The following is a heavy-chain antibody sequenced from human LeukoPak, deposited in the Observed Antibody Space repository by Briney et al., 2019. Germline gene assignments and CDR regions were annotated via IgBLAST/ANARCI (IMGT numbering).Heavy chain of an antibody. CDR1: GGSIGSYH. CDR2: VFNNGGT. V-gene: IGHV4-59*07. J-gene: IGHJ4*02. CDR3: VASYGGYVLDY. D-gene: IGHD5-12*01. Sequence: SDTQSLTCSVSGGSIGSYHWNWIRHPSGKGLEWIGIVFNNGGTKHNPSLKSRVAISVDTSKNQFALKLSSVTAADTAVYYCVASYGGYVLDYWGQGALVIVSS.